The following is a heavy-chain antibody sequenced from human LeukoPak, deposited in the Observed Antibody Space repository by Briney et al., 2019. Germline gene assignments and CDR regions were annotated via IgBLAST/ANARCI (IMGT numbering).Heavy chain of an antibody. CDR1: GYSFTSYW. CDR2: IYPGDSDT. J-gene: IGHJ6*02. Sequence: GESLKISCKGSGYSFTSYWIGWVRQMPGKGLEWMGSIYPGDSDTKYRPSFQGQVTISADKSISTAYLQWSSLKASDTAMYYCARRHTQGYLYYYGMDVWGQGTTVTVSS. V-gene: IGHV5-51*01. CDR3: ARRHTQGYLYYYGMDV. D-gene: IGHD2-15*01.